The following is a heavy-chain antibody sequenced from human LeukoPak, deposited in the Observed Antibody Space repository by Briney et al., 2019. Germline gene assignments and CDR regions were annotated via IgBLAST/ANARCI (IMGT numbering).Heavy chain of an antibody. D-gene: IGHD3-10*01. CDR3: ARGAFGFGELFGH. CDR2: IIPIFGTA. V-gene: IGHV1-69*01. J-gene: IGHJ1*01. Sequence: ASVKVSCKASGGTFSSYAISWVRQAPGQGLEWMGGIIPIFGTANYAQKFQGRVTITADESTSTAYMELSSLRSEDTAVYYCARGAFGFGELFGHWGQGTLVTVSS. CDR1: GGTFSSYA.